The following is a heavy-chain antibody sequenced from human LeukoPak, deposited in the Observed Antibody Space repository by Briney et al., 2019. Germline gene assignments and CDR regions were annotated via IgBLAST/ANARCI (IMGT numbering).Heavy chain of an antibody. CDR2: IKQDGSEK. V-gene: IGHV3-7*01. CDR3: ARDRAAPEDY. CDR1: GFTFSNYA. Sequence: PGGSLRLSCAASGFTFSNYAMFWVRQAPGKGLEWVANIKQDGSEKYYVDSVKGRFTISRDNAKNSLYLQMNSLRAEDTAVYYCARDRAAPEDYWGQGTLVTVSS. J-gene: IGHJ4*02. D-gene: IGHD6-6*01.